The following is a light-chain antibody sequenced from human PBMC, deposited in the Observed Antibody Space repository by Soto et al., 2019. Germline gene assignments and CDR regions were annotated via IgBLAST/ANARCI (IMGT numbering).Light chain of an antibody. CDR1: ESISRDY. J-gene: IGKJ1*01. V-gene: IGKV3-20*01. Sequence: EIVLTQSPGTLSLSPGQRATLSCRASESISRDYLAWYQQRLGQAPRLLIYGASSGATGIPDRFSGSGSGTDFTLTISRLEPEDFAVYYCQQYNNWPLWTFGQGTKVEIK. CDR2: GAS. CDR3: QQYNNWPLWT.